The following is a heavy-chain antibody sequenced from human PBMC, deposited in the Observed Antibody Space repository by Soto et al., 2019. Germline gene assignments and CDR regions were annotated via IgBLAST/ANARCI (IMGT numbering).Heavy chain of an antibody. CDR2: INPDNGNT. CDR1: GYTFTRYT. V-gene: IGHV1-3*01. J-gene: IGHJ5*02. D-gene: IGHD2-15*01. Sequence: QVQLVQSGAEVKKPGASVKISCKASGYTFTRYTMNWVRQAPGQRLEWMGWINPDNGNTKSSQKFQDRVIITRDTSASTAYMDLRSLGSEDTAVYYCARGIATGQLDPWGQGTLVTVSS. CDR3: ARGIATGQLDP.